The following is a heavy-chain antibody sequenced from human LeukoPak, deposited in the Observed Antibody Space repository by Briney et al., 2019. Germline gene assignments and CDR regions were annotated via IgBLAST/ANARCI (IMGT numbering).Heavy chain of an antibody. CDR1: GFTFSSYG. D-gene: IGHD4-11*01. CDR2: INHSGST. Sequence: GSLRLSCAASGFTFSSYGMSRVRQPPGKGLEWIGEINHSGSTNYNSSLKSRVTISVDTSKNQFSLKLSSVTAADTAVYYCARDPTVIPLDYWGQGTLVTVSS. CDR3: ARDPTVIPLDY. J-gene: IGHJ4*02. V-gene: IGHV4-34*01.